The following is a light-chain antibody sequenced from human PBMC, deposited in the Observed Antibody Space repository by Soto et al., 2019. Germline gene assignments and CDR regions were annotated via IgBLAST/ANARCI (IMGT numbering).Light chain of an antibody. CDR3: QQYNRYPLT. CDR2: DAS. Sequence: DIQMTQSPSTLSASVGDRVTITCRASQSISSWLAWYQQKPGKAPKLLIYDASSLESGVPSRFSGSGSGTEFTLTISSLQPDDFATYYCQQYNRYPLTCGQGTKVEIK. V-gene: IGKV1-5*01. J-gene: IGKJ1*01. CDR1: QSISSW.